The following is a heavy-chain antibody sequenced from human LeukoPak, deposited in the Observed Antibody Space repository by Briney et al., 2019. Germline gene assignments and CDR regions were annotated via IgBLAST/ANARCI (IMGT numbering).Heavy chain of an antibody. J-gene: IGHJ4*02. Sequence: GESLKISCKGSGCSFTSYWISWVRQVPGKGLEWMGRIDPSDSYTNYSPSFQGHVTISADKSISTAYLQWSSLKASDTAMYYCARQGHSSGWHFDYWGQGTLVTVSS. D-gene: IGHD6-19*01. V-gene: IGHV5-10-1*01. CDR2: IDPSDSYT. CDR3: ARQGHSSGWHFDY. CDR1: GCSFTSYW.